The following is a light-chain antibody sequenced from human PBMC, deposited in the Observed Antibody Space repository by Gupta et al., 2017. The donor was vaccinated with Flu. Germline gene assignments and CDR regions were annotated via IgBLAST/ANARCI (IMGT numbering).Light chain of an antibody. CDR2: GGS. CDR3: RQDPEIDT. Sequence: PVTPGGPASTPCRSSQSLLHRTGKNYLDWYGEKPGQSPQLLIYGGSTRAYGVPDRFRGRRSGTDFTRKSRRGEAEDVGVYYCRQDPEIDTFGQGTKMEIK. CDR1: QSLLHRTGKNY. V-gene: IGKV2-28*01. J-gene: IGKJ2*01.